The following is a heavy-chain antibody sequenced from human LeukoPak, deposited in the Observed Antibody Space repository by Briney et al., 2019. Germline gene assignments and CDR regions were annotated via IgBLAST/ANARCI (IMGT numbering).Heavy chain of an antibody. CDR1: GYTFTDYY. J-gene: IGHJ3*01. D-gene: IGHD5-18*01. CDR2: IKPNSGGT. Sequence: ASVKVSCKASGYTFTDYYIHWVRQAPGQGLEWMGWIKPNSGGTKYAQNFQGRVTLTRDTSISSAHMELSSLRSDDTAVYYCARGSPSRERQPFQFWGQGTMVTVSS. CDR3: ARGSPSRERQPFQF. V-gene: IGHV1-2*02.